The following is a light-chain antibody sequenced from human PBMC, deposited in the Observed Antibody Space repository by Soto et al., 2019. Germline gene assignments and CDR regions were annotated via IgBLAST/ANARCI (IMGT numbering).Light chain of an antibody. CDR1: QSVSSS. V-gene: IGKV3-15*01. CDR2: AAS. Sequence: EIVMTQSPATLSVSPGESATLSCRASQSVSSSLAWYQQKPGQAPRLLIHAASTRATGVPARFSGGGSGTEFTLTISSLQSEDSVVYYCQQYRSWPPTFGQGTKVDIK. CDR3: QQYRSWPPT. J-gene: IGKJ2*01.